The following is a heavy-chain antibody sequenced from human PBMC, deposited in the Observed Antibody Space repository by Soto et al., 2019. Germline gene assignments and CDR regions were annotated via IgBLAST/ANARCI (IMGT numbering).Heavy chain of an antibody. CDR3: VCSGSRSYFDY. D-gene: IGHD1-26*01. CDR2: ISYDGSNK. J-gene: IGHJ4*02. V-gene: IGHV3-30-3*01. CDR1: GFTFSSYA. Sequence: PGGSLRLSCAASGFTFSSYAMHWVRQAPGKGLEWVAVISYDGSNKYYADSVKGRFTIPRDNAKNTLYLQMNSLRAEDTVVYYCVCSGSRSYFDYWGQGTLVTVSS.